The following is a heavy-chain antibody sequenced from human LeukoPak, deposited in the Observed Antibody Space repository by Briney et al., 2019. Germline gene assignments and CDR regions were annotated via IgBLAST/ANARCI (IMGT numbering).Heavy chain of an antibody. CDR1: GFTFSSYA. V-gene: IGHV3-23*01. Sequence: GGSLRLSCAASGFTFSSYAMSWVRQAPGEGLEWVSAISGSGGSTYYADSVKGRFTISRDNSKNTLYLQMNSLRAEDTAVYYCAKDRLGYCSSTSCRPYGMDVWGKGTTVTVSS. CDR3: AKDRLGYCSSTSCRPYGMDV. J-gene: IGHJ6*04. CDR2: ISGSGGST. D-gene: IGHD2-2*01.